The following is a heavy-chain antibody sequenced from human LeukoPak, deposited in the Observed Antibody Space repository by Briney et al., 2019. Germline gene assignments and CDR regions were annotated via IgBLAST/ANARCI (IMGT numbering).Heavy chain of an antibody. J-gene: IGHJ6*03. CDR3: ARDPSYASSWYHYMDV. D-gene: IGHD6-13*01. V-gene: IGHV3-48*04. Sequence: GGSLSLSCAASGFTFSNYWMTWVRQAPGKGLEWVSYISSSSAKIDYAESVKGRFTISRDNSKNSLYLQMDSLRAEDTAVYYCARDPSYASSWYHYMDVWGKGTTVTVSS. CDR1: GFTFSNYW. CDR2: ISSSSAKI.